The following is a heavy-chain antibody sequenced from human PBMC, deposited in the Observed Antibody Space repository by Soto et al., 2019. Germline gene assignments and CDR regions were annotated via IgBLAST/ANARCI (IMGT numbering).Heavy chain of an antibody. CDR2: ISYDGSNK. CDR3: AKGEITMIVVVKY. CDR1: GFTFSSYG. Sequence: QVQLVESGGGVVQPGRSLRLSCAASGFTFSSYGMHWVRQAPGKGLEWVAVISYDGSNKYYADSVKGRFTISRDNSKNTLYLQMNSLRAEDTAVYYCAKGEITMIVVVKYCGQGTLVTVSS. J-gene: IGHJ4*02. D-gene: IGHD3-22*01. V-gene: IGHV3-30*18.